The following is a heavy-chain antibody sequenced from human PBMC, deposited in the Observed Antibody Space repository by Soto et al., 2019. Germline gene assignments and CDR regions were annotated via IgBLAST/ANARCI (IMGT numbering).Heavy chain of an antibody. Sequence: PSETLSLTCAVYGGSFSGFYWSWIRQPPGKGLEWLGEINHSGSTNYNPSLKSRVTISVDTSKNQFSLKLISVTAADTAVYYCARGARYYYDSSGYRDFDYWGQGTLVTVSS. D-gene: IGHD3-22*01. CDR2: INHSGST. CDR1: GGSFSGFY. CDR3: ARGARYYYDSSGYRDFDY. V-gene: IGHV4-34*01. J-gene: IGHJ4*02.